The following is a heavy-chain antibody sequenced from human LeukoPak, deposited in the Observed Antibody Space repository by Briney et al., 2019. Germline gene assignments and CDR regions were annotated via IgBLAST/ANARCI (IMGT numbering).Heavy chain of an antibody. J-gene: IGHJ4*02. D-gene: IGHD3-10*01. V-gene: IGHV1-2*02. CDR2: INPNSGGT. CDR3: ARDRITMVRGAPRLFDY. Sequence: GASVKVSCKASGYTFTGYYMHWVRQAPGQGLEWMGWINPNSGGTNYAQKFQGRVTMTRDTSISTAYMELSRLRSDNTAVYYCARDRITMVRGAPRLFDYWGQGTLVTVSS. CDR1: GYTFTGYY.